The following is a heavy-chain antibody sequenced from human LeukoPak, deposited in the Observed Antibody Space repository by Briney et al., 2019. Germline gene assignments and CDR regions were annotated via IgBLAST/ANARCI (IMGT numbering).Heavy chain of an antibody. CDR3: AKPRDIDSWAFDV. D-gene: IGHD2-15*01. CDR2: IWYDGSNK. V-gene: IGHV3-30*02. Sequence: GGSLRLSCAASGFTFNTYGMHWVRQAPGKGLEWVAVIWYDGSNKYYADSVKGRFTISRDNSKNTLNLQMNSLRTEDTAVFYCAKPRDIDSWAFDVWGQGTMVTVSS. J-gene: IGHJ3*01. CDR1: GFTFNTYG.